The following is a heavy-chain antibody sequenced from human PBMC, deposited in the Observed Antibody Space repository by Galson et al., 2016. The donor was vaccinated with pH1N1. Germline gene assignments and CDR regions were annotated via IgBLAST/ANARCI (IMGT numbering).Heavy chain of an antibody. V-gene: IGHV3-48*01. CDR3: ARVNHYYYYGMDV. J-gene: IGHJ6*02. Sequence: SLRLSCAASGFTFSSYSMNWVRQAPGKGLEWVSHISSSSSTIYYADSVKGRFTISRDNAKNSLYLQMNSLRAEDTAVYYCARVNHYYYYGMDVWGQGTTVTVSS. CDR1: GFTFSSYS. D-gene: IGHD1-14*01. CDR2: ISSSSSTI.